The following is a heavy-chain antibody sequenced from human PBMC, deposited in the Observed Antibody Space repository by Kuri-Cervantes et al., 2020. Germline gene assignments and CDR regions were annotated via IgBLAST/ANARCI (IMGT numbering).Heavy chain of an antibody. CDR2: IKQDGSEK. CDR1: GFTFNGYS. V-gene: IGHV3-7*01. D-gene: IGHD6-13*01. J-gene: IGHJ6*02. CDR3: ARVDSSSWYYYYYGMDV. Sequence: GGSLRLSCAASGFTFNGYSMNWVRQAPGKGLEWVANIKQDGSEKYYVDSVKGRFTISRDNAKNSLYLQMNSLRAEDTAVYYCARVDSSSWYYYYYGMDVWGQGTTVTVSS.